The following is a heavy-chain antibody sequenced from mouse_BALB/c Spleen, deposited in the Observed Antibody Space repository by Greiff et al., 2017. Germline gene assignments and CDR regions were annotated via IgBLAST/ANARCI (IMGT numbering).Heavy chain of an antibody. V-gene: IGHV5-17*02. Sequence: EVKLVESGGGLVQPGGSRKLSCAASGFTFSSFGMHWVRQAPEKGLEWVAYISSGSSTIYYADTVKGRFTISRDNPKNTLFLQMTSLRSEDTAMYYCARGTTVVATPFAYWGQGTLVTVSA. CDR3: ARGTTVVATPFAY. D-gene: IGHD1-1*01. CDR1: GFTFSSFG. CDR2: ISSGSSTI. J-gene: IGHJ3*01.